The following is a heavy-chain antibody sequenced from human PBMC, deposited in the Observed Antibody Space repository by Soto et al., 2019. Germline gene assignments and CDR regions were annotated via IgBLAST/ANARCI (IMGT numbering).Heavy chain of an antibody. CDR2: MYYSGST. CDR3: ASIGGATLPRTGPPSLYYKYGMDV. Sequence: QVQLQESGPGLVEPSQTLSRTCTVSGGSISSGAYYWSWIRQHPGKGLEWIGYMYYSGSTYYNPSLKSRVTMPVDTSKNQLSLKLSSVTAADTAVYYCASIGGATLPRTGPPSLYYKYGMDVWGQGTTVTVSS. J-gene: IGHJ6*02. CDR1: GGSISSGAYY. D-gene: IGHD5-12*01. V-gene: IGHV4-31*03.